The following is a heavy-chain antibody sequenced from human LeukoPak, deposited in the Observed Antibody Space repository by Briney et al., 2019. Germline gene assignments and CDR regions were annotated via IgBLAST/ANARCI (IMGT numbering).Heavy chain of an antibody. V-gene: IGHV3-30-3*01. CDR1: GFSFSVCA. J-gene: IGHJ4*02. CDR3: VRGVTIYDSSGYFDY. D-gene: IGHD3-22*01. Sequence: PGGSLTLSCAASGFSFSVCAMHGVRQAPGKGLEGVATISYDGNNKHYTDSVEGRFTISRDNSKNTLYLQMNTLRVEDTAMYYCVRGVTIYDSSGYFDYWGQGTLVTVSS. CDR2: ISYDGNNK.